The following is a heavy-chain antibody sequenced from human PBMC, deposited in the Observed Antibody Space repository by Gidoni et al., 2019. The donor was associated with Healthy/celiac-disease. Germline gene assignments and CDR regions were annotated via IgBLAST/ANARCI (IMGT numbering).Heavy chain of an antibody. V-gene: IGHV3-23*04. D-gene: IGHD3-16*01. Sequence: EVQLVESGGGLVQPGGSLRLSCAASGIPFSSYAMSWVRQAQGKGLEWVSAISGSGGSTYYADSVKGRFTISRDNSKNTLYLQMNSLRAEDTAVYYCAKDGGEMIGRVVDVWGKGTTVTVSS. CDR3: AKDGGEMIGRVVDV. CDR1: GIPFSSYA. J-gene: IGHJ6*04. CDR2: ISGSGGST.